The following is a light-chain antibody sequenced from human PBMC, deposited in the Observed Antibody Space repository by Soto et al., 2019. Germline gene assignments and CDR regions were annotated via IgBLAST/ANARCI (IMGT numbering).Light chain of an antibody. CDR3: QQYNYYRWT. CDR2: RAS. CDR1: QSIRRF. V-gene: IGKV1-5*03. J-gene: IGKJ1*01. Sequence: DIQMTQSPSSLSASVGDRVTITCMASQSIRRFLAWYQRKPGNATKPVIYRASNLESGVPSRFSGSGSGTEFTLTISSLQPDDLAVYYCQQYNYYRWTFGQGTKVDIK.